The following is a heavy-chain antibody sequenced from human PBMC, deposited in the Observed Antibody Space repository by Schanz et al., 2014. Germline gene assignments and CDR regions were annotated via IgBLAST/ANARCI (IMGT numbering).Heavy chain of an antibody. J-gene: IGHJ5*02. V-gene: IGHV3-23*04. D-gene: IGHD6-13*01. CDR2: LGGSTGGI. CDR3: ARGRARQLVHWFDP. CDR1: GFTFSTSA. Sequence: EVQLVESGGGLVEPGGSLRLSCEASGFTFSTSAMSWVRQAPGKGLEWVSSLGGSTGGIYYADSVRGRFTISRDNFKNRLYLQMNSLRLEDTAVYYCARGRARQLVHWFDPWGQGTLVTVSS.